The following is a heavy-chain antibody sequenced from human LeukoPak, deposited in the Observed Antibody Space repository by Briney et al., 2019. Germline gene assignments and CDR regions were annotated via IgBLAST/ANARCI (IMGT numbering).Heavy chain of an antibody. CDR3: ARVVNRVYFDY. D-gene: IGHD4-23*01. Sequence: PSETLSLTCSVSGGSIGSYYWSWIRQPPGKGLGWIGYIFYSGSTNYNPSLKSRVTISVDTSKSQFSLKLSSVTAADTAVYYCARVVNRVYFDYWGQGTLVTVSS. CDR2: IFYSGST. V-gene: IGHV4-59*01. J-gene: IGHJ4*02. CDR1: GGSIGSYY.